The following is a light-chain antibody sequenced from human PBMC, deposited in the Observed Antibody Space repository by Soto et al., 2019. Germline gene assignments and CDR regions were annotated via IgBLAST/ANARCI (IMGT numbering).Light chain of an antibody. Sequence: EIVLTPSPGTLSLSPGERTTLSCRASQSVSSSYLAWYQQKPGQAPRLLIYGASSRATGIPDRFSGSGSGTDFTLTISRLEPEDFAVYYCQQYGSSRTFGQGTKV. V-gene: IGKV3-20*01. J-gene: IGKJ1*01. CDR1: QSVSSSY. CDR3: QQYGSSRT. CDR2: GAS.